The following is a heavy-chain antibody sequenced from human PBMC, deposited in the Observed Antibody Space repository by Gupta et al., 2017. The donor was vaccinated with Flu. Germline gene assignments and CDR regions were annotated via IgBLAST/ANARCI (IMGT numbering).Heavy chain of an antibody. D-gene: IGHD2-2*01. CDR2: ISGSGGST. J-gene: IGHJ4*02. Sequence: AMSWVRQGPGKGLEWVSTISGSGGSTYYADSVKGRFTISRDNSKNTLYLQMNSLRAEDTAVYYCARGYCSSTSCYPYYFDYWGQGTLVTVSS. CDR1: A. V-gene: IGHV3-23*01. CDR3: ARGYCSSTSCYPYYFDY.